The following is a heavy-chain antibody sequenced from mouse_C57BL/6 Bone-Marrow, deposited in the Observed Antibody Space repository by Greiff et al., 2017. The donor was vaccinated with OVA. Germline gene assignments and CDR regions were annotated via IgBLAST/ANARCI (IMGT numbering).Heavy chain of an antibody. Sequence: DVKLVESGGGLVKPGGSLKLSCAASGFTFSSYAMSWVRQTPEKRLEWVATISDGGSYTYYPDNVKGRFTISRDNAKNNLYLQMSHLKSEDTAMYYCARAPMVTTFAMDYWGQGTSVTVSS. CDR2: ISDGGSYT. CDR1: GFTFSSYA. CDR3: ARAPMVTTFAMDY. J-gene: IGHJ4*01. V-gene: IGHV5-4*03. D-gene: IGHD2-2*01.